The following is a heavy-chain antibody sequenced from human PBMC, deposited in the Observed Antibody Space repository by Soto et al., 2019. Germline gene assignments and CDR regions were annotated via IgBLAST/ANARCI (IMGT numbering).Heavy chain of an antibody. D-gene: IGHD3-10*01. CDR2: IWYDGSNK. CDR3: ASDYGSGDGDAFDI. CDR1: GFNFSSYG. V-gene: IGHV3-33*01. J-gene: IGHJ3*02. Sequence: QVQLVESGGGVVQPGRSLRLSCAASGFNFSSYGMHWVRQAPGKGLEWVAVIWYDGSNKYYADSVKGRFTISRDNSKNTLYLQMNSLRAEDTAVYYCASDYGSGDGDAFDIWGQGTMVTVSS.